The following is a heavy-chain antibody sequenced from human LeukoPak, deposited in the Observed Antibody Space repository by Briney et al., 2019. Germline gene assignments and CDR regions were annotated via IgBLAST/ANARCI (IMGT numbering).Heavy chain of an antibody. D-gene: IGHD3-10*01. V-gene: IGHV4-4*07. CDR1: GGSMSNRY. Sequence: SETLSLTCTVSGGSMSNRYWNWMRQPAGKGLEGIGRISGGASAIYNPSLKSRVTMSVDTPKNQFSLELSSVTAADTAVYFCARAMQGSGTSVDYWGQGTLVTVSS. J-gene: IGHJ4*02. CDR2: ISGGASA. CDR3: ARAMQGSGTSVDY.